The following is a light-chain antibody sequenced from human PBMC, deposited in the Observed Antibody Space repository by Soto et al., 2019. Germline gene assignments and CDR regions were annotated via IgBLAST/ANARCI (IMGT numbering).Light chain of an antibody. Sequence: DIQMTQSPSSVSASVGDRVTITCRASRDISTWLAWYQQKPGKAPKLLIYGASNLQGGVPSRFIGRGSGTDFTLTISSLQPEDFGTYYCQQSNSFPFMFXQGTKADIK. CDR3: QQSNSFPFM. CDR2: GAS. V-gene: IGKV1D-12*01. CDR1: RDISTW. J-gene: IGKJ2*01.